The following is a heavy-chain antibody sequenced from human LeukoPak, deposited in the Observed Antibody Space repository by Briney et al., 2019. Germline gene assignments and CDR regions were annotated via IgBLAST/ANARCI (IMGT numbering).Heavy chain of an antibody. CDR1: GGSISSGSYY. J-gene: IGHJ4*02. CDR3: VRGIAVSGRLFPYYFDY. V-gene: IGHV4-61*02. D-gene: IGHD6-19*01. Sequence: SETLSLTCTVSGGSISSGSYYWSWIRRPAGKRLEWIGRIYISGSTNYNPSLKSRVTISGDTSKNQFSLQLSSVTAADTAVYYCVRGIAVSGRLFPYYFDYWGQGTLVTVSS. CDR2: IYISGST.